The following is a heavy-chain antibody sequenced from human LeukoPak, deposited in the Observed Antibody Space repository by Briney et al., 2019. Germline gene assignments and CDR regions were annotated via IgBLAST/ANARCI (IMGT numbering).Heavy chain of an antibody. CDR2: ISSSSSYI. J-gene: IGHJ4*02. D-gene: IGHD6-6*01. CDR3: ASFPYSSSSDDY. V-gene: IGHV3-21*01. Sequence: GGSLRLSCAASGFTFSSYSMNWVRQAPGKGLEWVSSISSSSSYIYYADSVKGRFTISRDNAKSSLYLQMNSLRAEDTAVYYCASFPYSSSSDDYWGQGTLVTVSS. CDR1: GFTFSSYS.